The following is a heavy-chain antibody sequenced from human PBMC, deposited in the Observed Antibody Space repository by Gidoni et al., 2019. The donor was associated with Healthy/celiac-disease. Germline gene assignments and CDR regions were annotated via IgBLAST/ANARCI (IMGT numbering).Heavy chain of an antibody. Sequence: EVQLVESGGGLVKPGGSLRLSCAASGFTVSSYSMNWVRQAPGKGLEWVSSISSSSSYIYYADSVKGRFTIARDNAKNSLYLQMNSLRAEDTAVYYCASWDEGVTSRKWGYWGQGTLVTVSS. J-gene: IGHJ4*02. CDR1: GFTVSSYS. V-gene: IGHV3-21*01. CDR3: ASWDEGVTSRKWGY. CDR2: ISSSSSYI. D-gene: IGHD4-17*01.